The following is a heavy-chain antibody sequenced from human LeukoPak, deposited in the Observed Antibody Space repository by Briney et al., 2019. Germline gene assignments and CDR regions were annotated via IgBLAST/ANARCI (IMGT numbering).Heavy chain of an antibody. D-gene: IGHD5-12*01. Sequence: STYEMNWVRQPPGKGLEWIGSISYSGSTYYNPSLKSRVTISVDTSKNQFFLNLSSVTAADTAVYYCARHRGGWLRQFDYWGQGTLVTVSS. CDR3: ARHRGGWLRQFDY. CDR2: ISYSGST. J-gene: IGHJ4*02. V-gene: IGHV4-39*01. CDR1: STYE.